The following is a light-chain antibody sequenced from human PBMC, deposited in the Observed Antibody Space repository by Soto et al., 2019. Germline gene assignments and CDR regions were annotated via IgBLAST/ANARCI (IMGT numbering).Light chain of an antibody. Sequence: DIQMTQSPSTLSASVGDRVTITCWASQSVGRSLAWYQQQPGKAPKLLIYGVSTLESGVPSRFSGFGSGTEFTLSISSLQPGDFGTYYCQQFYKGWTFGQGTRV. V-gene: IGKV1-5*01. CDR1: QSVGRS. J-gene: IGKJ1*01. CDR2: GVS. CDR3: QQFYKGWT.